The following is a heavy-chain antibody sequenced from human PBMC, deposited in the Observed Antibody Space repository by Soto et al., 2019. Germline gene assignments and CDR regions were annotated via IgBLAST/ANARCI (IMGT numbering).Heavy chain of an antibody. D-gene: IGHD5-12*01. V-gene: IGHV1-69*02. Sequence: QVQLVQSGAELKKPGSSVKVSCMSSGGTLSSDSFSWVRQAPGQGLEWMGRIIPVLGIPNYAQKFQGRLTISADSSTTTGYMELSSLTSEDTDVYYCARVVDFYFDDWGQGTLVTVSS. CDR1: GGTLSSDS. CDR2: IIPVLGIP. J-gene: IGHJ4*02. CDR3: ARVVDFYFDD.